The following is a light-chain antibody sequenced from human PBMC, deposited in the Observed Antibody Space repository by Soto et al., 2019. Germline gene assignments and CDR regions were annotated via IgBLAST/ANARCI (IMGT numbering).Light chain of an antibody. CDR2: GAS. CDR3: QRYCRSPVT. V-gene: IGKV3-20*01. Sequence: EIVLTQSPGTLSLSPGERATFSCRASQSVTNNYLAWYQQKPGQAPMLLISGASSRVSAIPARFSVCGSGTDFSLTISRLEPEDCVVYYCQRYCRSPVTFGQGTKLQIK. J-gene: IGKJ2*01. CDR1: QSVTNNY.